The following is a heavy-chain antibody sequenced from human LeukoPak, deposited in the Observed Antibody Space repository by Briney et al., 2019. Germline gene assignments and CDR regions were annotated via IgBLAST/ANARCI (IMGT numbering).Heavy chain of an antibody. CDR3: AREVATIYYYYYYYMDV. CDR1: GSTFSSYE. J-gene: IGHJ6*03. D-gene: IGHD5-12*01. CDR2: ISSSGSTI. Sequence: PGGSLRLSCAASGSTFSSYEMNWVRQAPGKGLEWVSYISSSGSTIYYADSVKGRFTISRDNAKNSLYLQMNSLRAEDTAVYYCAREVATIYYYYYYYMDVWGKGTTVTISS. V-gene: IGHV3-48*03.